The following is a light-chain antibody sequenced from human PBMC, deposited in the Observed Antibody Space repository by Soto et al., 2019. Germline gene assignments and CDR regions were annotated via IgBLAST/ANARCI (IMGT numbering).Light chain of an antibody. CDR2: WAS. Sequence: DIVMTQSPDSLAVSLGERATINCKSSQSVLYSSNNKNCLGWYQQKPGQPPKLLIYWASTRESGVPDRFSGSGSGTDFTLTISSLQAEDVAVYYCQQYYGSPLTFGGGTKVEIK. CDR3: QQYYGSPLT. CDR1: QSVLYSSNNKNC. J-gene: IGKJ4*01. V-gene: IGKV4-1*01.